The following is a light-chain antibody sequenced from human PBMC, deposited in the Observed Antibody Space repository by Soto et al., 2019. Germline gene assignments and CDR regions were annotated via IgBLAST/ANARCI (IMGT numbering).Light chain of an antibody. Sequence: QSALTQPASVSGSPGQSITISCTGTSSDVGGYNYVSWYQQHPGKVPKLMIYDVSSRPSGVSNRFSGSKSGNTASLTISGLQPEDEAAYYCSSYTSSNNVVFGGGTKLTVL. CDR2: DVS. V-gene: IGLV2-14*01. CDR1: SSDVGGYNY. CDR3: SSYTSSNNVV. J-gene: IGLJ2*01.